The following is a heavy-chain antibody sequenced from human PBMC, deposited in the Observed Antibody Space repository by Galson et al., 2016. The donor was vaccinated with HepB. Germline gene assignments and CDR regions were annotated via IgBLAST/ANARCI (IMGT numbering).Heavy chain of an antibody. CDR3: TGSIRFLEWLSVY. J-gene: IGHJ4*02. Sequence: SLRLSCAASGFTFSGSAIHWVRQASGKGLEWVGRIRSNANNYATAYTASVKGRFTFSRDDSKNTAYLQVNSLKTEDTAVYYCTGSIRFLEWLSVYWGQGTLVTVSS. D-gene: IGHD3-3*01. CDR1: GFTFSGSA. CDR2: IRSNANNYAT. V-gene: IGHV3-73*01.